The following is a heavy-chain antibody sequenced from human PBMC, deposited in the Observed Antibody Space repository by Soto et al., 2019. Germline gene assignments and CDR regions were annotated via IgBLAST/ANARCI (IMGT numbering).Heavy chain of an antibody. V-gene: IGHV3-15*07. D-gene: IGHD3-22*01. Sequence: PGGSLRLSCAASGLTFSNAWMNWVRQAPGKGLEWVGRIKRKTDGETTDYATPVKGRFTISRDDSKNTLYLQMNSLKTEDTAVYYCTTDRVYDSGGFYWDAFDIWGQGTMVTVSS. CDR1: GLTFSNAW. CDR3: TTDRVYDSGGFYWDAFDI. CDR2: IKRKTDGETT. J-gene: IGHJ3*02.